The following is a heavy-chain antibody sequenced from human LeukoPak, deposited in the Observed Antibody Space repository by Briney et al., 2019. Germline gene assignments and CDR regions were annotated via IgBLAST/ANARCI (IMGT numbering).Heavy chain of an antibody. CDR1: RFTFSSYE. D-gene: IGHD2-8*01. V-gene: IGHV3-48*03. Sequence: GGSLRLSCAASRFTFSSYEMNWVRQAPGKGLEWVSYISGSGIKHYADSVKGRFTISRDNTKNSLYLQMNSLRVEDTAVYYCAREDTGVAFDIWGQGTTVTV. CDR2: ISGSGIK. CDR3: AREDTGVAFDI. J-gene: IGHJ3*02.